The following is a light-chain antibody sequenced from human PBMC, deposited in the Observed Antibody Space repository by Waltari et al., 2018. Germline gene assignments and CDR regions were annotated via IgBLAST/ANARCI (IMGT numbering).Light chain of an antibody. CDR3: SSYTGRGTVI. Sequence: QSALTQPASVSGSPGQSITISCTGTSRDVGYFNHVSWFQHHPDSAPKLPIYAVSDRPSGVSSRFSGSKSVTTASLTISGLQAEDEADYYCSSYTGRGTVIFGGGTKLTVL. CDR2: AVS. CDR1: SRDVGYFNH. V-gene: IGLV2-14*01. J-gene: IGLJ2*01.